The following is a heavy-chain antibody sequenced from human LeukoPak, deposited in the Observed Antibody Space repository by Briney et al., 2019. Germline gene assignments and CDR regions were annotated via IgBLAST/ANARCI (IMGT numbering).Heavy chain of an antibody. CDR2: VYYTGST. Sequence: SETLSLTCTVSGDSISSSSYYWGWIRQPPGKGLGWIGGVYYTGSTYYNPSLKSRVTISVDRSKNQFSLKLTSVTAADTAVYYCARLRGYSSFYFDYWGQGTLVTVSS. J-gene: IGHJ4*02. V-gene: IGHV4-39*01. D-gene: IGHD6-13*01. CDR1: GDSISSSSYY. CDR3: ARLRGYSSFYFDY.